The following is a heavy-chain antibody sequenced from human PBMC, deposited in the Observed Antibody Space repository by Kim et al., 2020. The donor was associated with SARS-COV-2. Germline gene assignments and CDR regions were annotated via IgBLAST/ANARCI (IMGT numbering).Heavy chain of an antibody. Sequence: VSVKSRITINPDTSKNQFSLQLNSVTPEDTAVYCCARDRRIAVAGTSLDYWGQGTLVTVSS. V-gene: IGHV6-1*01. J-gene: IGHJ4*02. D-gene: IGHD6-19*01. CDR3: ARDRRIAVAGTSLDY.